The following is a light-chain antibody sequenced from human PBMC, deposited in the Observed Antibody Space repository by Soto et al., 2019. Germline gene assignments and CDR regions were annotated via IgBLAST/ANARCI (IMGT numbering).Light chain of an antibody. Sequence: DIQMTQSPSSLSASVGDRVTITCRASQSISSYLNWYQQKPGKAPKLLIYAASSLQSGVPSRFSGSGSGTEFTRTIRSLQPEDFATYYCQQSYSTPYTFGQGTKLEIK. CDR1: QSISSY. CDR3: QQSYSTPYT. J-gene: IGKJ2*01. V-gene: IGKV1-39*01. CDR2: AAS.